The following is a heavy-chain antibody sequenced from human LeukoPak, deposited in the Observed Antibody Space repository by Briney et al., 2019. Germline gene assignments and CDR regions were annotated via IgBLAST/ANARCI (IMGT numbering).Heavy chain of an antibody. D-gene: IGHD1-1*01. V-gene: IGHV3-48*01. Sequence: GGSLRLSCAASGFTFSSYSMNWVRQAPGKGLEWVSYISSSSSTIYYADSVKGRFTISRDNSKNTLYLQMNSLRAEGTAVYYCARGYMAGGLDYWGQGTLVTVSS. J-gene: IGHJ4*02. CDR3: ARGYMAGGLDY. CDR1: GFTFSSYS. CDR2: ISSSSSTI.